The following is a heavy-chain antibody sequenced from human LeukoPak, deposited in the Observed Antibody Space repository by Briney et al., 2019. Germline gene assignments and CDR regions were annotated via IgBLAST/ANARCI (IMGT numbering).Heavy chain of an antibody. J-gene: IGHJ5*02. CDR2: INPNSGGT. Sequence: ASVKVSCKASGYTFTGYYMHWVRQAPGQGLEWMGWINPNSGGTNYAQKFQGRVTMTRDTSISTAYMELSRLRSDDTAVYYCATDRSRQGWFDPWGQGTLVTVSS. CDR1: GYTFTGYY. CDR3: ATDRSRQGWFDP. D-gene: IGHD1-14*01. V-gene: IGHV1-2*02.